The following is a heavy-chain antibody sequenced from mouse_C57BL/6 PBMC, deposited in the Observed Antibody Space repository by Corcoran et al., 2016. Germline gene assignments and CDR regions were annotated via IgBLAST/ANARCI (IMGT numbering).Heavy chain of an antibody. V-gene: IGHV1-26*01. J-gene: IGHJ3*01. CDR3: ARGDYYGSSYVEGFAY. D-gene: IGHD1-1*01. CDR1: GYTFTDYY. CDR2: INPNNGGT. Sequence: DVPLQQSGPDLVKPGASVKISCKASGYTFTDYYMNCVKQSHGKSLELIGDINPNNGGTSYNQKFKGKATLTVDKSSSTAYMDLRSLTSEDSAVYYCARGDYYGSSYVEGFAYWGQGTLVTVYA.